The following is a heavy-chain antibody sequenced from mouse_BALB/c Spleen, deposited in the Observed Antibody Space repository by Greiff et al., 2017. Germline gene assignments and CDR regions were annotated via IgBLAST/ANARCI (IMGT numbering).Heavy chain of an antibody. D-gene: IGHD2-4*01. CDR1: GYTFNSYT. J-gene: IGHJ4*01. CDR2: INPSSGYT. CDR3: ARSTMIAMDY. Sequence: VQLQQSGAELARPGASVKMSCKASGYTFNSYTMHWVKQRPGQGLEWIGYINPSSGYTNYNQKFKDKATLTADKSSSTAYMQLSSLTSEDSAVYYCARSTMIAMDYWGQGTSVTVSS. V-gene: IGHV1-4*01.